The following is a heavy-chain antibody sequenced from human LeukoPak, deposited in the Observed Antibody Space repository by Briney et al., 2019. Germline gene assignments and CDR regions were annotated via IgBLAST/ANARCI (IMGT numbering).Heavy chain of an antibody. J-gene: IGHJ4*02. Sequence: TTSETLYLTCTVSGGSISSSSYYWGWIRQPPGKGLEWIGSIYYSGSTYYNPSLKSRVTISVDTSKNQFSLKLSSVTAADTAVYYCARPFVDYDFWSGSWNYFDYWGQGTLVTVSS. CDR2: IYYSGST. V-gene: IGHV4-39*01. D-gene: IGHD3-3*01. CDR1: GGSISSSSYY. CDR3: ARPFVDYDFWSGSWNYFDY.